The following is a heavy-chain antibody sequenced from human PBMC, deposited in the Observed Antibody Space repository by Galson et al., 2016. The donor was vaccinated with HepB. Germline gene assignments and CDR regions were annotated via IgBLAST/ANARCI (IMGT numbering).Heavy chain of an antibody. CDR2: IEPIDFRS. J-gene: IGHJ4*02. Sequence: QSGAEVKKPGESLRISCKGSGYSFTNFISWVRQMPGKGLEWMGRIEPIDFRSSINPSFRGHVIISIDKSINTAYLQLSSLQASDTAMYFCAKHRGDDYYGSGGEFDSWGQGTLVTVSS. D-gene: IGHD3-10*01. CDR3: AKHRGDDYYGSGGEFDS. V-gene: IGHV5-10-1*01. CDR1: GYSFTNF.